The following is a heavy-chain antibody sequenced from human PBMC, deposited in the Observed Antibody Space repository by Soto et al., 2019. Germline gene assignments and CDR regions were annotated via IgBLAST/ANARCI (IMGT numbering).Heavy chain of an antibody. CDR1: GFTFSSYS. J-gene: IGHJ5*02. V-gene: IGHV3-21*01. CDR3: AREDYDISLTVLPLEPYNWFDP. CDR2: ISSSSSYI. Sequence: PGGSLRLSCAASGFTFSSYSMNWVRQAPGKGLEWVSSISSSSSYIYYADSVKGRFTISRDNAKNSLYLQMNSLRAEDTAVYYCAREDYDISLTVLPLEPYNWFDPWGQGTLVTVSS. D-gene: IGHD3-9*01.